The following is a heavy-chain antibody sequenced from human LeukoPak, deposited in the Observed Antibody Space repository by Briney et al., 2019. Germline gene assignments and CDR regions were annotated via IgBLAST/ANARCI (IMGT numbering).Heavy chain of an antibody. V-gene: IGHV4-59*12. CDR2: IYSSGST. D-gene: IGHD3-10*01. CDR1: GGSISSYY. Sequence: SETLSLTCTVSGGSISSYYWSWIRQPPGKGLEWIGYIYSSGSTNYSPSLKSRVTISVDTSKNQFSLKLGSVTAADTAVYYCARGVTYYYGSGRYYSRKDAFDIWGQGTMVTVSS. CDR3: ARGVTYYYGSGRYYSRKDAFDI. J-gene: IGHJ3*02.